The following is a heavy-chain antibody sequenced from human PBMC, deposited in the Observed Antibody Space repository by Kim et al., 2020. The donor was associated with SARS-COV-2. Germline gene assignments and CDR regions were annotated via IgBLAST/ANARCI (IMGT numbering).Heavy chain of an antibody. J-gene: IGHJ4*02. CDR3: ARVVGIQLWLKFDY. D-gene: IGHD5-18*01. Sequence: GGSLRLSCAASGFTFSSYWMSWVRQAPGKGLEWVANIKQDGSEKYYVDSVKGRFTISRDNAKNSLYLQMNSLRAEDTAVYYCARVVGIQLWLKFDYWGQGTLVTVSS. V-gene: IGHV3-7*01. CDR1: GFTFSSYW. CDR2: IKQDGSEK.